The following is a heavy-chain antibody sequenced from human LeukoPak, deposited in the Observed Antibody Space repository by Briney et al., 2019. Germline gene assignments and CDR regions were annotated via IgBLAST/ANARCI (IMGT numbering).Heavy chain of an antibody. CDR1: GFTFDDYA. J-gene: IGHJ4*02. Sequence: GGSLRLSCAASGFTFDDYAMHWVRQAPGKGLEWVSGISWNSGSIGYADSVKGRFTISRDNSKNTLYLQMNSLRVEDTAVYYCAQGYSSGWYPHWGQGSLVSVSS. CDR3: AQGYSSGWYPH. D-gene: IGHD6-19*01. V-gene: IGHV3-9*01. CDR2: ISWNSGSI.